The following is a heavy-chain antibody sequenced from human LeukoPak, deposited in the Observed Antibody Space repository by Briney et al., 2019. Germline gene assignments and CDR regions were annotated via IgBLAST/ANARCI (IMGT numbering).Heavy chain of an antibody. V-gene: IGHV4-4*07. CDR3: ARDGRRTPRGYGAFDI. Sequence: PSETLSLTCTVSGGSISSYYWSWIRQPAGKGLEWIGRIYTSGSTNYNPSLKSRVTMSVDTSKNQFSLKLSSVTAADTAVYYCARDGRRTPRGYGAFDIGGQGTMVTVSS. CDR2: IYTSGST. J-gene: IGHJ3*02. D-gene: IGHD3-16*01. CDR1: GGSISSYY.